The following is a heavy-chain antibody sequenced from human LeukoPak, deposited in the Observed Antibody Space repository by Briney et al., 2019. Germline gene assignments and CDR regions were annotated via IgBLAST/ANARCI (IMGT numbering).Heavy chain of an antibody. CDR2: IYYSGST. CDR1: GGSISSYY. CDR3: ARGPTFYDYVWGSYRYYYGMDV. V-gene: IGHV4-59*01. Sequence: SETLSLTCTVSGGSISSYYWSWIRQPPGKGLEWIGYIYYSGSTNYNPSLESRVTISVDTSKNQFSLKPSSVTAADTAVYYCARGPTFYDYVWGSYRYYYGMDVWGQGTTVTVSS. J-gene: IGHJ6*02. D-gene: IGHD3-16*02.